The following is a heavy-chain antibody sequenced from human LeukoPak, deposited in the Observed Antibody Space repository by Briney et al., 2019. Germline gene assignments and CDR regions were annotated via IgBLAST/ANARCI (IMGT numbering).Heavy chain of an antibody. V-gene: IGHV1-8*03. J-gene: IGHJ3*02. CDR1: GYTFTSYG. D-gene: IGHD3-22*01. CDR2: MNPNSGNT. CDR3: ASRATHYYDSTRAFDI. Sequence: ASVKVSCKASGYTFTSYGISWVRQATGQGLEWMGWMNPNSGNTGYAQKFQGRVTITRNTSISTAYMELSSLRSEDTAVYYCASRATHYYDSTRAFDIWGQGTMVTVSS.